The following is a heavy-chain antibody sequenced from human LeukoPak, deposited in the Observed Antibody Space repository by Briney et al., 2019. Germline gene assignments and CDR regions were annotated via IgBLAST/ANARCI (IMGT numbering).Heavy chain of an antibody. V-gene: IGHV4-31*03. CDR1: GGSISSGGYY. J-gene: IGHJ6*02. D-gene: IGHD2-2*01. CDR2: IYYSGST. CDR3: ARDVDCSSTSCYGQYYCGMDV. Sequence: SETLSLTCTVSGGSISSGGYYWSWIRQHPGKGLEWIGHIYYSGSTYYNPSLKSRVTISVDTSKNQFSLKLSSVTAADTAVYYCARDVDCSSTSCYGQYYCGMDVWGQGTTVTVSS.